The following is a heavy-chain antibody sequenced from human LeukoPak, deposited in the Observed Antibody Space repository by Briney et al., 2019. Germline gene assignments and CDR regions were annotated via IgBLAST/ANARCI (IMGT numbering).Heavy chain of an antibody. CDR3: ARDKVYYDYVWGSYRHGEGYYFDY. CDR2: IWYDGSNK. D-gene: IGHD3-16*02. J-gene: IGHJ4*02. CDR1: GFTFSSYA. V-gene: IGHV3-33*08. Sequence: PGGSLRLSCAASGFTFSSYAMHWVRQAPGKGLEWVAVIWYDGSNKYYADSVKGRFTISRDNSKNTLYLQMNSLRAEDTAVYYCARDKVYYDYVWGSYRHGEGYYFDYWGQGTLVTVSS.